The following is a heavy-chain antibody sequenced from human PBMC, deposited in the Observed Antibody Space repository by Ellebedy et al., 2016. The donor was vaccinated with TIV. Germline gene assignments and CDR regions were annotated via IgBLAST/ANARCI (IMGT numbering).Heavy chain of an antibody. Sequence: GGSLRLSXAASGFILSNYGMSWVRQAPGKGLEWVSTIRGSGGTTYYADSVKGRFTISRDSSKNAVYVRMDSLRAEDTAVYYCARHRGSSWHEAHDSWGQGTLVTVSS. J-gene: IGHJ4*02. V-gene: IGHV3-23*01. CDR1: GFILSNYG. D-gene: IGHD6-13*01. CDR3: ARHRGSSWHEAHDS. CDR2: IRGSGGTT.